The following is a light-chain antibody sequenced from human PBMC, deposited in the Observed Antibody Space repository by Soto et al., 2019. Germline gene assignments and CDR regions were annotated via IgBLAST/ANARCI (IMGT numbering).Light chain of an antibody. Sequence: EIVMTQSPATLSVSPGERATLSCRASQSVSSNLAWYQQKPGQAPRLLIYGASTRATGFPARFSASGSGTEFTLTISSLQSEDFAVYYCQQYNSWPLTFGGGTKVDI. CDR1: QSVSSN. CDR2: GAS. J-gene: IGKJ4*01. CDR3: QQYNSWPLT. V-gene: IGKV3-15*01.